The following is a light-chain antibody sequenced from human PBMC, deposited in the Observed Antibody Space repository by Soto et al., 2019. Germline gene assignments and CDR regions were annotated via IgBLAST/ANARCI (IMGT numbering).Light chain of an antibody. J-gene: IGLJ3*02. V-gene: IGLV1-44*01. Sequence: QSVLTQPPSASGTPGQRVTISCFGSRSNIGRNAVNWYQQLPGAAPHLLIYSNDRRPPGGPDRFSGSKSGTSGSLAISGLQSEDEAQYYCSSWYDSLNGVVFGGGTKLTVL. CDR3: SSWYDSLNGVV. CDR2: SND. CDR1: RSNIGRNA.